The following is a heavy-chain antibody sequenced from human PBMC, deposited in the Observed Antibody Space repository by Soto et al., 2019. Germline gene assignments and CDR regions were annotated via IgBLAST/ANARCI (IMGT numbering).Heavy chain of an antibody. CDR2: ISSSSSYI. Sequence: EIQLVESGGGLVKPGGSLRLSCAASGFTFSDYIMNWVRQAPGKGLEWLSSISSSSSYIFYADSVKGRFTISRDNAKNSMFMHMNSPRENDTAVYYCASPRAYCSSTNCNVAFDIWGQVTMVTVSP. CDR3: ASPRAYCSSTNCNVAFDI. D-gene: IGHD2-2*01. CDR1: GFTFSDYI. V-gene: IGHV3-21*06. J-gene: IGHJ3*02.